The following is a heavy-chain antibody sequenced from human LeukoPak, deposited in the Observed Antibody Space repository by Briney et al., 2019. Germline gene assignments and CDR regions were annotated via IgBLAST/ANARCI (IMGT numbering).Heavy chain of an antibody. V-gene: IGHV4-61*02. CDR1: GGSISSGSYY. J-gene: IGHJ4*02. CDR3: ARQGEVPYDYVWGSYRWSIGYYFDY. D-gene: IGHD3-16*02. CDR2: IYTSGST. Sequence: PSQTLSLTCTVSGGSISSGSYYWSWIRQPAGKGLEWIGRIYTSGSTNYNPSLKSRVTISVDTSKNQFSLKLSSVTAADTAAYYCARQGEVPYDYVWGSYRWSIGYYFDYWGQGTLVTVSS.